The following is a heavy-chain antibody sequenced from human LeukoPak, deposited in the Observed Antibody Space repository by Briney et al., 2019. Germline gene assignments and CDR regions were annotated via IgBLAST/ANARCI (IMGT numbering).Heavy chain of an antibody. Sequence: GGSLRLSCAASGFTFSSYSMNWVRQAPGKGLEWVSSISSSSSYIYYADSVKGRFTISRDNGKNSLYLQMNNLRAEDTAVYYCARDLTTSSTAYFHHWGQGTLVTVSS. CDR2: ISSSSSYI. V-gene: IGHV3-21*06. CDR3: ARDLTTSSTAYFHH. J-gene: IGHJ1*01. CDR1: GFTFSSYS. D-gene: IGHD6-6*01.